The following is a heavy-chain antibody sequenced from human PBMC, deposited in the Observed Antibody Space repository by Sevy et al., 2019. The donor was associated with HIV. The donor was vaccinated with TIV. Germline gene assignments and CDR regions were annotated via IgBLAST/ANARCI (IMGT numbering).Heavy chain of an antibody. CDR3: ARDFPSYNWNYYYGMDV. V-gene: IGHV3-30*04. CDR2: ISYDGSNK. Sequence: GGYLRLSCAASGFTFSSYAMHWVRQAPGKGLEWMAVISYDGSNKYYADSVKGRFTISRDNSNNTLYLQMNSLRAEDTAMYYTARDFPSYNWNYYYGMDVWGQGTTVTVSS. CDR1: GFTFSSYA. D-gene: IGHD1-20*01. J-gene: IGHJ6*02.